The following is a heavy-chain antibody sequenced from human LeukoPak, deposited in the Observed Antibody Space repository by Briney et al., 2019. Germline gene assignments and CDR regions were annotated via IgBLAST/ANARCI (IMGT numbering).Heavy chain of an antibody. Sequence: SVKVSCKASGGTFSSYTISWVGQAPGQGLEGMGRIIHILGMANYAQKFQGRVTITADKSTSTAYMELSSLRSEDTAVYYCARRAPLGYCSSTRCYKEGEYFQQWGQGTVVTVSS. CDR1: GGTFSSYT. CDR2: IIHILGMA. J-gene: IGHJ1*01. D-gene: IGHD2-2*02. CDR3: ARRAPLGYCSSTRCYKEGEYFQQ. V-gene: IGHV1-69*02.